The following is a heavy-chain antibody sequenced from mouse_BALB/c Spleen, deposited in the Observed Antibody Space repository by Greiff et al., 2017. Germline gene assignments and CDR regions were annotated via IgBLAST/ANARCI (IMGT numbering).Heavy chain of an antibody. D-gene: IGHD2-12*01. CDR3: ASYSFWYFDV. Sequence: VQLQQSGPELVKPGASVKISCKASGYAFSSSWMNWVKQRPGQGLEWIGRIYPGDGDTNYNGKFKGKATLTADKSSSTAYMQLSSLTSVDSAVYFCASYSFWYFDVWGAGTTVTVSS. J-gene: IGHJ1*01. CDR1: GYAFSSSW. V-gene: IGHV1-82*01. CDR2: IYPGDGDT.